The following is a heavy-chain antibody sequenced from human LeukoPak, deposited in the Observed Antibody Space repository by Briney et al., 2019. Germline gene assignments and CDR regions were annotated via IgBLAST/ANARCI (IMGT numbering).Heavy chain of an antibody. CDR2: IYYSGST. CDR3: ARSRRDTPFGY. Sequence: SETLSLTCTVSGGSISSSSYYWGWIRQPPGKGLEWIGSIYYSGSTYYNPSLKSRVTISVDTSKNQFSLKLSSVTAADTAVYYCARSRRDTPFGYWGQGTLVTVSS. V-gene: IGHV4-39*01. D-gene: IGHD2-15*01. J-gene: IGHJ4*02. CDR1: GGSISSSSYY.